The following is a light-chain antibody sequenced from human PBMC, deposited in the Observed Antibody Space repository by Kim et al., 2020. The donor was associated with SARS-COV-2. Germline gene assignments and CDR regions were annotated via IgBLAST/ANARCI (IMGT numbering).Light chain of an antibody. CDR1: SSDVGFYNH. CDR2: EVS. V-gene: IGLV2-8*01. Sequence: QSALTQPPSASGSPGQSVTISCTGTSSDVGFYNHVSWYQQYPGKAPKLMIYEVSKRPSGVPDRFSGSKSGNTASLTVYGLQAEDEADYYCSSYAGSDNYVFGTGTKVTVL. CDR3: SSYAGSDNYV. J-gene: IGLJ1*01.